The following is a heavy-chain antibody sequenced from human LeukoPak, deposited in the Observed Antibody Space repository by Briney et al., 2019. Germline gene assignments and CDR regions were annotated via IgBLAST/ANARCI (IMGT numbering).Heavy chain of an antibody. CDR1: RFTFSSYT. CDR2: ISSSGSDI. J-gene: IGHJ4*02. V-gene: IGHV3-21*01. Sequence: GGSLRLSCAASRFTFSSYTMNWVRQAPGKGLEWVSSISSSGSDIYYGDSVKGRFTISRDNSKNTLYLQMNSVRAEDTAVYYCAREVVGHVDTAMVLDYWGQGTLVTVSS. CDR3: AREVVGHVDTAMVLDY. D-gene: IGHD5-18*01.